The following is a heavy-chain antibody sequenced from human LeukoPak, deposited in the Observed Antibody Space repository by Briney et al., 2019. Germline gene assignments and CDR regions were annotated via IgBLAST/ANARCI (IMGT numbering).Heavy chain of an antibody. V-gene: IGHV1-46*01. CDR1: GYILTSYY. Sequence: ASVKVSCKASGYILTSYYMHWVRQAPGQGLEWMGIIDPSGGSTSYAQKFQGRVTMTRDTSTSTVYMDLSSLRSEDTAVYYCARDTSGTRRGWFDPWGQGTLVTVSS. J-gene: IGHJ5*02. CDR3: ARDTSGTRRGWFDP. CDR2: IDPSGGST. D-gene: IGHD6-19*01.